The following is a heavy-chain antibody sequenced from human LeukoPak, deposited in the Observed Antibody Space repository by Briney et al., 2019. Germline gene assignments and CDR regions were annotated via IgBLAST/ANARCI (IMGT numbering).Heavy chain of an antibody. CDR1: GSNFTSYW. D-gene: IGHD5-18*01. J-gene: IGHJ6*03. CDR2: IYPGESDT. V-gene: IGHV5-51*01. Sequence: GAPLQISCKGSGSNFTSYWIGGGRQLPGKGLEGMGIIYPGESDTRDSPSCEGQVTISADKSISTAYLQWSGLKASDTAMYYCARHKEVQLWLPYMDVWGKGTTVTVSS. CDR3: ARHKEVQLWLPYMDV.